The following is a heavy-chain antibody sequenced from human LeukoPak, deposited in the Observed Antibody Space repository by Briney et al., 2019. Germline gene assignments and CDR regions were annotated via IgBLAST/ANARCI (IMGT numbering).Heavy chain of an antibody. CDR2: INPSGGST. CDR3: ARGMGPAAIPTSDAFDI. CDR1: GYTFTSYY. D-gene: IGHD2-2*01. V-gene: IGHV1-46*01. J-gene: IGHJ3*02. Sequence: VASVKVSCKESGYTFTSYYMHWVRQAPGQGLEWMGIINPSGGSTSYAQKFQGRVTMTRDTSTSTVYMELSSLRSEDTAVYYCARGMGPAAIPTSDAFDIWGQGTMVTVSS.